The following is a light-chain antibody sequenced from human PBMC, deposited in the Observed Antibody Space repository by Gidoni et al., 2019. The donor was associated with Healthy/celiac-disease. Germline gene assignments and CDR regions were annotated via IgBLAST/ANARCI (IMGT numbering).Light chain of an antibody. CDR1: QSISSY. J-gene: IGKJ3*01. CDR2: AAS. Sequence: GDRVTITCRASQSISSYLNWYQQKPGKAPKLLIYAASSLQSGVPSRFSGSGSGTDFTLTISSLQPEVFATYYCQQSYSTVFTFGPGTKVDIK. CDR3: QQSYSTVFT. V-gene: IGKV1-39*01.